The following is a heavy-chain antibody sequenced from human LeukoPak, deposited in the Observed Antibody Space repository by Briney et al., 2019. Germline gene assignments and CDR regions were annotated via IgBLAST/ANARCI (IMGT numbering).Heavy chain of an antibody. CDR2: ISSSGSTI. Sequence: GGSLRLSCAASGFTFSDYYMSWIRQAPGKGLEWVSYISSSGSTIYCADSVKGRFTISRDNAKNSLYLQMNSLRAEDTAVYYCARDGYCSSTSCYSYPFDYWGQGTLVTVSS. D-gene: IGHD2-2*03. CDR3: ARDGYCSSTSCYSYPFDY. V-gene: IGHV3-11*04. CDR1: GFTFSDYY. J-gene: IGHJ4*02.